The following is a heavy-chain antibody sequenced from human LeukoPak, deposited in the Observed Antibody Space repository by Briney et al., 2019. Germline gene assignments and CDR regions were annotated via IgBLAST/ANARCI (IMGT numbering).Heavy chain of an antibody. CDR1: GYTFTGYY. D-gene: IGHD3-22*01. CDR3: AMYYYDSSGYGAFDI. Sequence: ASVKVSCKASGYTFTGYYMHWVRQAPGQGLEWMGRINPNSGGTNYAQKFQGRVTKTRDTSISTAYMELSRLRSDDTAVYYCAMYYYDSSGYGAFDIWGQGTMVTVSS. V-gene: IGHV1-2*06. CDR2: INPNSGGT. J-gene: IGHJ3*02.